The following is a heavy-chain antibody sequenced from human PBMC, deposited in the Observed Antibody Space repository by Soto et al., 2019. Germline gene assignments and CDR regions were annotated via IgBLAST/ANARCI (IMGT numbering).Heavy chain of an antibody. Sequence: QPGGSLRLSCAASGFTFSTYWMHWVRQAPGKGLVWVSRINGDGRVTTYADSVKGRFTVSRDNAKNTLYLEMNSLRAEDTAVYYYARVGTGYYYKDVWGKGTTVTVSS. J-gene: IGHJ6*03. CDR2: INGDGRVT. D-gene: IGHD1-1*01. V-gene: IGHV3-74*01. CDR3: ARVGTGYYYKDV. CDR1: GFTFSTYW.